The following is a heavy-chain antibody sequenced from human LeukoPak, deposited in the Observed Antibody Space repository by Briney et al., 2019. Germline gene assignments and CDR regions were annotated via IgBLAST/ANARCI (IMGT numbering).Heavy chain of an antibody. CDR3: AKDKEWALVVPAAAIDY. Sequence: GGSLRLSCAASGVTFSSYGMHWVRQAPGKGLEWVAFIRYDGSNKYYADSVKGRFTISRDNSKNTLYLQMNSLRAEDTAVYYCAKDKEWALVVPAAAIDYWGQGTLVTVSS. D-gene: IGHD2-2*01. CDR1: GVTFSSYG. J-gene: IGHJ4*02. CDR2: IRYDGSNK. V-gene: IGHV3-30*02.